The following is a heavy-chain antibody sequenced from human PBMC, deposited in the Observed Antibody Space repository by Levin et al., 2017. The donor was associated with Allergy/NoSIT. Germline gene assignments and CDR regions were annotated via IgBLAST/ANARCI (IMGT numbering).Heavy chain of an antibody. D-gene: IGHD3-10*01. CDR2: IRSKAYGGTT. V-gene: IGHV3-49*03. Sequence: GESLKISCTASGFTFGDYAMSWFRQAPGKGLEWVGFIRSKAYGGTTEYAASVKGRFTISRDDSKSIAYLQMNSLKTEDTAVYYCSMVRGVIDYYYYGMDVWGQGTTVTVSS. CDR3: SMVRGVIDYYYYGMDV. CDR1: GFTFGDYA. J-gene: IGHJ6*02.